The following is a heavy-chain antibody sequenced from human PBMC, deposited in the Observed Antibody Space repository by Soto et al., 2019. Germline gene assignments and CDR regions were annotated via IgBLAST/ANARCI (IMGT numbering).Heavy chain of an antibody. V-gene: IGHV3-48*02. CDR1: GFTFSPYS. CDR2: ISSGGDTI. J-gene: IGHJ4*02. CDR3: ARDRSTIYGVVTPIDY. Sequence: GGSLRLSCAVSGFTFSPYSMNWVRQAPGKGLEWISYISSGGDTIYYADSVRGRFTVSRDNTKNSLYLQMDSLRDEDTAVYYCARDRSTIYGVVTPIDYWGQGTLVTVSS. D-gene: IGHD3-3*01.